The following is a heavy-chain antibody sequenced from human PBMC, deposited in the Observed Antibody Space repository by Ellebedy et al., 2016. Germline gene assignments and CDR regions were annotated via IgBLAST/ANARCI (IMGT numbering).Heavy chain of an antibody. CDR1: GGSISSYY. V-gene: IGHV4-4*07. CDR2: IYTSGST. J-gene: IGHJ3*02. CDR3: ARARCSSTSCYVGAFDI. Sequence: SETLSLXXTVSGGSISSYYWSWIRQPAGKGLEWIGRIYTSGSTNYNPSLKSRVTMSVDTSKNQFSLKLSSVTAADTAVYYCARARCSSTSCYVGAFDIWGQGTMVTVSS. D-gene: IGHD2-2*01.